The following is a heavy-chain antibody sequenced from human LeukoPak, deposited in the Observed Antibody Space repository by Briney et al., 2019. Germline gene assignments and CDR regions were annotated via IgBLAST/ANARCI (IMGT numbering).Heavy chain of an antibody. V-gene: IGHV3-21*01. CDR3: ARGEGYYASGSYYIDY. D-gene: IGHD3-10*01. J-gene: IGHJ4*02. CDR1: GFTFSSYS. Sequence: GGSLRLSCAASGFTFSSYSMNWVRQAPGKGLEWVSSISSSSSYIYYADSVKGRFTISRDNAKNSLYLRMSSLRVEDTAVYYCARGEGYYASGSYYIDYWGQGTLVTVSS. CDR2: ISSSSSYI.